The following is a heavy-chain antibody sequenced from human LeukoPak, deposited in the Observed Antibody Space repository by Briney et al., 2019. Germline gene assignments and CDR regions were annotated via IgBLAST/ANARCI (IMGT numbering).Heavy chain of an antibody. CDR3: ARVGRYGVGFGELVNYYYYGMDV. J-gene: IGHJ6*02. CDR1: GGSISSSIW. V-gene: IGHV4-4*02. CDR2: LYQSGRT. Sequence: PSETLSLTCAVSGGSISSSIWWSWVRQPPGKGLEWIAELYQSGRTNYNPSLRSRVTMSVDKSTNQFSLKLASVTAADTAVYYCARVGRYGVGFGELVNYYYYGMDVWGQGTTVTVSS. D-gene: IGHD3-10*01.